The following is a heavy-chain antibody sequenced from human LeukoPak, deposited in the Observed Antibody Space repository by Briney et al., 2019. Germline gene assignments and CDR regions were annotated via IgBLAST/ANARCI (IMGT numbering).Heavy chain of an antibody. Sequence: SVKVSCKASGGTFSSYAISWVRQAPGQGLEWMGGIIPIFGPANYAQKFQGRVTITTDESTSTAYMELSSLRSEDTAVYYCARESDGYNRGGDFDYWGQGTLVTVSS. V-gene: IGHV1-69*05. D-gene: IGHD5-24*01. CDR1: GGTFSSYA. CDR3: ARESDGYNRGGDFDY. CDR2: IIPIFGPA. J-gene: IGHJ4*02.